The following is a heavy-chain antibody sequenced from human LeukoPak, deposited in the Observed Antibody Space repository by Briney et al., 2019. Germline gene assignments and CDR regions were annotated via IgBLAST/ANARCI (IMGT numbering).Heavy chain of an antibody. D-gene: IGHD5-18*01. V-gene: IGHV1-2*02. CDR3: AREDTENYYFDY. CDR2: INPNSGGT. J-gene: IGHJ4*02. CDR1: GYTFTGYY. Sequence: GASVKVSCKASGYTFTGYYIHWVRQAPGQGLEWMGWINPNSGGTNFAQSFQGRVTMTRDTSISTAYMELRRLRSDDTAMYYCAREDTENYYFDYWGQGTLVTVSS.